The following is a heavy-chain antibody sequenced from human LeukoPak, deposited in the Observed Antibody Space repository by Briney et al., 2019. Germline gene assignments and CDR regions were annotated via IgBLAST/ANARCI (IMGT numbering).Heavy chain of an antibody. CDR2: ISYTGSA. V-gene: IGHV4-59*01. Sequence: SQTLSLTSTVSGGSISGYSRGSSSQHPRKGLGCSGYISYTGSAPYNPSLKSLVTLSVDTSNNPFSLRSCALSPARTAVYFCVREHSGGYYGYYYFMDVWGKGTTDSVSS. CDR1: GGSISGYS. CDR3: VREHSGGYYGYYYFMDV. J-gene: IGHJ6*03. D-gene: IGHD1-26*01.